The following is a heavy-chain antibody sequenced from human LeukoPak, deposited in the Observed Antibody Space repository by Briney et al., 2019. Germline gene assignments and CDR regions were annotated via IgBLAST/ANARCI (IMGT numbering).Heavy chain of an antibody. CDR2: IKQYGSEK. Sequence: GGSLRLSCAASEFTFSSYWMSWVRQAPGKGLEWVANIKQYGSEKYYVDSVKGRFTISRDNAKNSLYLQMHSLRAEDTAVYYCARALTGNCTNGVCYSFDYWGQGTLVTVSS. CDR3: ARALTGNCTNGVCYSFDY. J-gene: IGHJ4*02. V-gene: IGHV3-7*01. D-gene: IGHD2-8*01. CDR1: EFTFSSYW.